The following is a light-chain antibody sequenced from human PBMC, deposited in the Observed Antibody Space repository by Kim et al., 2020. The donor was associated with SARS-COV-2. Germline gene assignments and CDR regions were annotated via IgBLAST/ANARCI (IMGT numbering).Light chain of an antibody. CDR2: DVS. J-gene: IGLJ2*01. Sequence: GHSITISCTGTSSDVGSYNSVSWYQQHPGKAPKLILCDVSDRPSGVSNRFSGSKSGNTASLTISGLQAEDEADYYCSSSTSSSPVLFGGGTKLTVL. CDR1: SSDVGSYNS. V-gene: IGLV2-14*03. CDR3: SSSTSSSPVL.